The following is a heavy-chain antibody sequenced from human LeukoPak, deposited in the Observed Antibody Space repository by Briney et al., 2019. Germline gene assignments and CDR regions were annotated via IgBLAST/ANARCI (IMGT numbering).Heavy chain of an antibody. V-gene: IGHV3-30*02. CDR2: IRYDGSNK. CDR1: GFTFSSYG. Sequence: GGSLRLSCAASGFTFSSYGMHWVRQAPGKGLEWVAFIRYDGSNKYYADSVKGRFTISRDNSKNTLYLQMNSLRAEDTAVYYCAKDAARSTSGAPGYWGQGTLVTVSS. D-gene: IGHD3-10*01. J-gene: IGHJ4*02. CDR3: AKDAARSTSGAPGY.